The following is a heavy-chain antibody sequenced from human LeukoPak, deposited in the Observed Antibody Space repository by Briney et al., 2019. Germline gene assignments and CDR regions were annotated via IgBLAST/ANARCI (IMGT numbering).Heavy chain of an antibody. CDR2: ISSDGSIT. J-gene: IGHJ4*02. Sequence: GGSLRLSCAASGFTFSSYGMHWVRQAPGKGFEWVAVISSDGSITIYPDSMRGRFTISRDNSKNTLYLEMKSLRGVDTALYFCARDPIGGRPDYLDLWGQGTPVTVSP. CDR3: ARDPIGGRPDYLDL. D-gene: IGHD3-10*01. CDR1: GFTFSSYG. V-gene: IGHV3-30*06.